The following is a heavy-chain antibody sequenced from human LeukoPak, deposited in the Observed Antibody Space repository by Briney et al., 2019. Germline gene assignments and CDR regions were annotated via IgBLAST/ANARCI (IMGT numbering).Heavy chain of an antibody. Sequence: PSETLSLTCTVSGGSLSSYYWSWIRQPAGKGLEWIGRIYTSGSTNYNPSLKSRVTMSVDTSKNQFSLKLSSVTAADTAVYYCAREGPLEWSTTYYFDYWGQGTLVTVSS. CDR3: AREGPLEWSTTYYFDY. CDR1: GGSLSSYY. J-gene: IGHJ4*02. D-gene: IGHD3-3*01. V-gene: IGHV4-4*07. CDR2: IYTSGST.